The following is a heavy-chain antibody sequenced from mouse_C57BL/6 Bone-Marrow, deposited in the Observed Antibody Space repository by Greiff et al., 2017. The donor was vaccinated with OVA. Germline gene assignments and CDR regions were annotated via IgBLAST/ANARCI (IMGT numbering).Heavy chain of an antibody. CDR3: ARDPFLPLDY. CDR2: ISDGGSYT. Sequence: DVKLVESGGGLVKPGGSLKLSCAASGFTFSSYAMSWVRQTPEKRLEWVATISDGGSYTYYPDNVKGRFTISRDNAKNNLYLQMSHLKSEDTAMYYCARDPFLPLDYWGQGTTLTVSS. V-gene: IGHV5-4*01. CDR1: GFTFSSYA. J-gene: IGHJ2*01.